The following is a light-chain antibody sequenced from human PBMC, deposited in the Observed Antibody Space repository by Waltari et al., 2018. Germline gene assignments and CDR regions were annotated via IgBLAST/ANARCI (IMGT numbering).Light chain of an antibody. CDR1: QSNATR. CDR3: QQSSRLPYT. J-gene: IGKJ2*01. V-gene: IGKV1-39*01. Sequence: DIQMTQSPSSLSASVGDRVTITSRGSQSNATRLNWYQQKPGKAPKVLIYDPSTLQSGVPSRFNGSASGTDFTLTISSLQPEDSASYFCQQSSRLPYTFGQGTKVEIK. CDR2: DPS.